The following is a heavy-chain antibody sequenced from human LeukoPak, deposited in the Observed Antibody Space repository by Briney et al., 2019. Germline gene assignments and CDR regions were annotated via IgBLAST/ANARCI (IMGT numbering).Heavy chain of an antibody. CDR3: ARALITIFGVVPYYYYGMDV. J-gene: IGHJ6*02. Sequence: ASVKVSCKASGYTFTGYHMHWVRQAPGQGLEWMGIINPSGGSTSYAQKFQGRVTMTRDASTSTVYMELSSLRSEDTAVYYCARALITIFGVVPYYYYGMDVWGQGTTVTVSS. CDR1: GYTFTGYH. CDR2: INPSGGST. V-gene: IGHV1-46*01. D-gene: IGHD3-3*01.